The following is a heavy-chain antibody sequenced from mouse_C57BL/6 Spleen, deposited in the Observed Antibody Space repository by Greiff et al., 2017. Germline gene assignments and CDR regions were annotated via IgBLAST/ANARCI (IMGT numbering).Heavy chain of an antibody. CDR1: GYAFSSSW. CDR3: ANDYDERGAWFAY. V-gene: IGHV1-82*01. J-gene: IGHJ3*01. D-gene: IGHD2-4*01. Sequence: QVQLKESGPELVKPGASVKISCKASGYAFSSSWMTWVKQRPGRVLEWIGWIYPGDGNTNYNGKFKGEATLTADKSSSTAYMQLSSLTSEASAVYFCANDYDERGAWFAYWGQGTLVTVSA. CDR2: IYPGDGNT.